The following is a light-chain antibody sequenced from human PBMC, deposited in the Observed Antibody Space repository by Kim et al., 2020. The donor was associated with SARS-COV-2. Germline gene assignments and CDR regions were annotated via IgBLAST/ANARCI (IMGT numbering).Light chain of an antibody. V-gene: IGKV3-15*01. CDR2: DAS. J-gene: IGKJ5*01. Sequence: GSPGERTTRSCRASQSISSTLAWYQQKPGQAPRLLIHDASIRATGIPARFSGSGSGTEFTLTISSLQSEDFAVYYCQHYFNWPSTFGQGTRLEIK. CDR1: QSISST. CDR3: QHYFNWPST.